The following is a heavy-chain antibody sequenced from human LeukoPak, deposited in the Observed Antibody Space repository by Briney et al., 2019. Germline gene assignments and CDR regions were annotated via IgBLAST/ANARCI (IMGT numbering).Heavy chain of an antibody. Sequence: SETLSLSCTVSGGSINGYFWSWIRQPPGKGLEWIGEINHSGSTNYNPSLKSRVTISVDTSKNQFSLKLSSVTAADTAVYYCARGRIAARPEAWFDPWGQGTLVTVSS. V-gene: IGHV4-34*01. CDR3: ARGRIAARPEAWFDP. CDR2: INHSGST. CDR1: GGSINGYF. D-gene: IGHD6-6*01. J-gene: IGHJ5*02.